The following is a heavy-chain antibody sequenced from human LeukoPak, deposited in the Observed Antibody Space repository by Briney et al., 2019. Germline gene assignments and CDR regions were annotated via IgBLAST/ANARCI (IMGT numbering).Heavy chain of an antibody. CDR3: ATGSATGYGWFDP. CDR2: FDPEDGET. J-gene: IGHJ5*02. V-gene: IGHV1-24*01. D-gene: IGHD5-18*01. Sequence: ASVKVSCKVSGYTLTELSMHWVRQAPGKGLEWMGGFDPEDGETIYAQKFQGRVTMTEDTSTDTAYMELSSLRSEDTAVYCCATGSATGYGWFDPWGQGTLVTVSS. CDR1: GYTLTELS.